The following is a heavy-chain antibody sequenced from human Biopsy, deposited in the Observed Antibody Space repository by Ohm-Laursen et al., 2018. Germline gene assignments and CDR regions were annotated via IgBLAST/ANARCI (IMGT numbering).Heavy chain of an antibody. CDR2: INPGGGGT. V-gene: IGHV1-46*01. J-gene: IGHJ4*02. CDR1: ENPFSTHY. D-gene: IGHD6-19*01. Sequence: SVKVSCKVAENPFSTHYIHWVRQAPGQGLEWVGVINPGGGGTNYTQKFQDRVTVTRDTSTSAVYMGLTDLLSEDTAVYYCATSRSGRALGDSWGQGTLVTVSS. CDR3: ATSRSGRALGDS.